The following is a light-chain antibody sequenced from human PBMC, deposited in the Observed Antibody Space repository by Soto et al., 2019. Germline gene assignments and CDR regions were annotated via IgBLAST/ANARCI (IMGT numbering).Light chain of an antibody. Sequence: QPVLTQSSSASASLGSSVKLTCTLSSGHSSYIIAWHQQQPGKAPRYLMKLEGSGSYNKGSGVPDRFSGSSSGADRYLAISNLQSEDEADYYCETWDRTTNVFGTGTKVTVL. CDR2: LEGSGSY. CDR1: SGHSSYI. CDR3: ETWDRTTNV. V-gene: IGLV4-60*03. J-gene: IGLJ1*01.